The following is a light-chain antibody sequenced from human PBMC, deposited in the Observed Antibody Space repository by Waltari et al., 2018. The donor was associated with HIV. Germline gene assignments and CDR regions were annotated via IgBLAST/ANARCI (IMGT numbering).Light chain of an antibody. CDR1: NSNIGRHF. Sequence: QPGLTQPPSVSGTPGQRLTIPCSGNNSNIGRHFVYWYRQVPGTAPSLLIYRNEQRPSGVVALFSGSRSGASASLVIVGLRVDDEGDYYCASWDDGLRGHVFGGGTTVSV. CDR3: ASWDDGLRGHV. CDR2: RNE. V-gene: IGLV1-47*01. J-gene: IGLJ1*01.